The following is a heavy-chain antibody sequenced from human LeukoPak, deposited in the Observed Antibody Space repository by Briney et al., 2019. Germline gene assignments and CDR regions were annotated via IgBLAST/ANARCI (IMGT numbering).Heavy chain of an antibody. J-gene: IGHJ4*02. Sequence: SETLSLTCTVSGGSISSGGYYWGWIRQPPGKGLEWIGNVYYSGSSYYSPSLKSRVTVSVDTSNNHFSLKLSSVTAADTAVYYCTRQREGSAYRDYWGQGTLVTVSS. D-gene: IGHD1-26*01. V-gene: IGHV4-39*01. CDR3: TRQREGSAYRDY. CDR2: VYYSGSS. CDR1: GGSISSGGYY.